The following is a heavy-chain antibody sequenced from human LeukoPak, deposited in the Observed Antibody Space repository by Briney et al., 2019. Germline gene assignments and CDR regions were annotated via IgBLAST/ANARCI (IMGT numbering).Heavy chain of an antibody. D-gene: IGHD3-22*01. CDR1: GGSFSGYY. Sequence: SGTLSLTCAVYGGSFSGYYWSWIRQPPGKGLEWIGEINHSGSTNYNPSLKSRVTISVDTSKNQFSLKLSSVTAADTAVYYCARHGYYDSTFDIWGQGTMVTVSS. CDR3: ARHGYYDSTFDI. V-gene: IGHV4-34*01. J-gene: IGHJ3*02. CDR2: INHSGST.